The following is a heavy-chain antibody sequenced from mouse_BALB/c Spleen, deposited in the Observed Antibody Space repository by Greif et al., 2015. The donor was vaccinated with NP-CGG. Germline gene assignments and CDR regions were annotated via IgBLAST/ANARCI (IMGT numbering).Heavy chain of an antibody. D-gene: IGHD2-12*01. CDR2: IHPGSGGT. V-gene: IGHV1-15*01. CDR3: TRGRRGFLTSFAH. CDR1: GYTFTDYE. J-gene: IGHJ3*01. Sequence: VKLMESGAELVRPGASVKLSCKALGYTFTDYEMHWVKQTPVHGLEWIGAIHPGSGGTAYNQKFKGKATLTADKSSSTAYIELSSLTSEDSAVYYCTRGRRGFLTSFAHWGQGTLVTVSA.